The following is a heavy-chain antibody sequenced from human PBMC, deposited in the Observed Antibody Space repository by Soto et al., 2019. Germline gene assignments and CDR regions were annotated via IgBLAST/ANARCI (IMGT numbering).Heavy chain of an antibody. Sequence: QVQLVESGGGVVQPGRSLRLSCAASGFTFSSYAMHWVRQAPGKGLEWVAVISYDGSNKYYADSVKGRFTISRDNSKNTLSLQMNSLRAEDTAVYSCARDPELLWFGELFCYGMDVWGQGTTVTVSS. J-gene: IGHJ6*02. CDR3: ARDPELLWFGELFCYGMDV. D-gene: IGHD3-10*01. CDR1: GFTFSSYA. CDR2: ISYDGSNK. V-gene: IGHV3-30-3*01.